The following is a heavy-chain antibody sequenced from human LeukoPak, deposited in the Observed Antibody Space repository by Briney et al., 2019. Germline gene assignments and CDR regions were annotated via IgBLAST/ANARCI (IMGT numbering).Heavy chain of an antibody. J-gene: IGHJ4*02. Sequence: GESLKISCKGSGYSFTSYWIGWVRQAPGQGLEWMGIINPSGGSTSYAQKFQGRVTMTRDTSTSTVYMELSSLRSEDTAVYYCARVGFDYWGQGTLVTVSS. CDR3: ARVGFDY. V-gene: IGHV1-46*01. CDR1: GYSFTSYW. CDR2: INPSGGST.